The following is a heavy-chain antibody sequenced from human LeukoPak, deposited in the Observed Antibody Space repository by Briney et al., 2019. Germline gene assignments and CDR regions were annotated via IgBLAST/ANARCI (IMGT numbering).Heavy chain of an antibody. CDR3: TRVGYIDEGIDY. Sequence: GGSLRLSCVASGFPFSSYWMTWVRQAPGKGLEWVANIKQDGSKKSYVDSVKGRFTISRDNARNSLYLQMNSLRAEDTAIYYCTRVGYIDEGIDYWGQGTLVTVSS. CDR2: IKQDGSKK. V-gene: IGHV3-7*04. D-gene: IGHD5-24*01. J-gene: IGHJ4*02. CDR1: GFPFSSYW.